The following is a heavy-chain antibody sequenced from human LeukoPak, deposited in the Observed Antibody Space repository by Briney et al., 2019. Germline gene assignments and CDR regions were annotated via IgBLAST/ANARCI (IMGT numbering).Heavy chain of an antibody. Sequence: GGSLSLSCAAYGLTFSSYAMRWVRQAPGKGLEWVSGISGSGDSTYYADSVKGRFTISGDNSKNTLYLQINSLRPEDTAVYFCARRSAVAVAGAFDSWGQGTLLTVSS. CDR3: ARRSAVAVAGAFDS. V-gene: IGHV3-23*01. D-gene: IGHD6-19*01. J-gene: IGHJ4*02. CDR1: GLTFSSYA. CDR2: ISGSGDST.